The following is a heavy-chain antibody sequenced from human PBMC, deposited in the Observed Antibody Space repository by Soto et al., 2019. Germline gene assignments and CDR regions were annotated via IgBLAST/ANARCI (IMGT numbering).Heavy chain of an antibody. D-gene: IGHD3-10*01. CDR2: ITSDGDST. J-gene: IGHJ4*02. CDR1: GFTFSKYA. V-gene: IGHV3-64*04. Sequence: GGSLRLSCSVSGFTFSKYAMHWVRQAPGKGLEYVSGITSDGDSTWHADAVKGRFTISRDNSKNTLYLQMDSLRAEDTAVYYCAGRSGSSDYWGRGTLVTVSS. CDR3: AGRSGSSDY.